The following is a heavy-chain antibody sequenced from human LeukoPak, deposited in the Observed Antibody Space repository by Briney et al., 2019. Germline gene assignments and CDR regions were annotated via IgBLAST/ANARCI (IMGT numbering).Heavy chain of an antibody. Sequence: GGSLRLSCAASGFTFDDYAMHWVRQAPGKGLEWVSGISWNSGSIGYADSVKGRFTISRDNAKNSLYLQMNSLRAEDTALYYCAKVRWLHPSYFDYWGQGTLVTVSS. CDR1: GFTFDDYA. CDR3: AKVRWLHPSYFDY. CDR2: ISWNSGSI. V-gene: IGHV3-9*01. J-gene: IGHJ4*02. D-gene: IGHD5-12*01.